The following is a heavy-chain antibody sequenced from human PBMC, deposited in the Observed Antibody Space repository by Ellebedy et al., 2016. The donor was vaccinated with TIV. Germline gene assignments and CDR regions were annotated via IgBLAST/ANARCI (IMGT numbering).Heavy chain of an antibody. Sequence: GGSLRLSXEGSGFIFSSYAMHWVRQAPGKGLVWVAMMSYDGRSDYYADSVKGRFTISRDNSKSTLHLQMNSLRVEDTAVYYCAKLGFDSSGALNVFDTWGQGTLVTVSS. CDR1: GFIFSSYA. J-gene: IGHJ4*02. V-gene: IGHV3-30*18. D-gene: IGHD3-22*01. CDR2: MSYDGRSD. CDR3: AKLGFDSSGALNVFDT.